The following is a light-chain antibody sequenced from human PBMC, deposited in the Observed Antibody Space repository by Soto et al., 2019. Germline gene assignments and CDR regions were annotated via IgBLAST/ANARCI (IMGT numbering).Light chain of an antibody. V-gene: IGKV3-11*01. J-gene: IGKJ1*01. CDR2: DAS. CDR1: QSVSSY. Sequence: EIVLTQSPGTLSLSPGERATLSCRASQSVSSYLAWYQQKPGQAPRLLIYDASNRATGIPARFSGSGSGTDFTLTISSLEPEDFAIYYCQQRSNWPWTFGRGTKVEIK. CDR3: QQRSNWPWT.